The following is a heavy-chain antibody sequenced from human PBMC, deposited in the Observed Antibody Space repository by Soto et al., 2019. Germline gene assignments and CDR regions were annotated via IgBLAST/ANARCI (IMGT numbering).Heavy chain of an antibody. CDR2: INPSGGST. J-gene: IGHJ4*02. V-gene: IGHV1-46*03. CDR3: ARTLPTRFKPFDY. D-gene: IGHD3-16*01. CDR1: GYTFTRYY. Sequence: QVQLVQSGAEVKKPGASVKVSCKASGYTFTRYYMHWVRQAPRQGLEWMGIINPSGGSTSYAQKFQGRVTMTRDTSTSTVYMELSSLRSEDTAVYYCARTLPTRFKPFDYWGPGTLVTVSS.